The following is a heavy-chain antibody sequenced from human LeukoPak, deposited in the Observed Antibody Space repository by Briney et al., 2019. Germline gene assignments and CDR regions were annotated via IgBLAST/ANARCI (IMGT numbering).Heavy chain of an antibody. Sequence: GGSLRLSCAASGFTFSSYGMHWVRQALGKGLEWVAVIWYDGSNKYYADSVKGRFTISRDNSKNTLYLQMNSLRAEDTAVYYCARSPWTLAAAGTDYYGMDVWGKGTTVTVSS. CDR2: IWYDGSNK. CDR1: GFTFSSYG. V-gene: IGHV3-33*01. D-gene: IGHD6-13*01. J-gene: IGHJ6*04. CDR3: ARSPWTLAAAGTDYYGMDV.